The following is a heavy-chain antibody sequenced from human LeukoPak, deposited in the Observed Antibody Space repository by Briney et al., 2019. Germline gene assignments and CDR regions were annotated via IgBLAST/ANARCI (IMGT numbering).Heavy chain of an antibody. CDR3: ASGPGYSYGLYYYYYMDV. CDR1: GFTFSSYA. J-gene: IGHJ6*03. D-gene: IGHD5-18*01. CDR2: ISSNGGST. V-gene: IGHV3-64*01. Sequence: PGGSLRLSCAASGFTFSSYAMHWVRQAPGKGLEYVSAISSNGGSTYYANSVKGRFTIPRDNAKNSLYLQMNSLRAEDTAVYYCASGPGYSYGLYYYYYMDVWGKGTTVTVSS.